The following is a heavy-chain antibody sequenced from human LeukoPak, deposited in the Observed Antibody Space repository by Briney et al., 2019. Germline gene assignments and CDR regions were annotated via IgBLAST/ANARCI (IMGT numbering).Heavy chain of an antibody. J-gene: IGHJ4*02. D-gene: IGHD6-13*01. CDR2: IGGSGVYT. Sequence: PGGSLRLSCIASGFTFRNHAMSWVRQAPGKGLEWVATIGGSGVYTDYADSVKARFTISRDNVKNILFLQMTSLRAEDTAIYYCAKRPAADPMYFDYWGQGTLVTVSS. CDR3: AKRPAADPMYFDY. CDR1: GFTFRNHA. V-gene: IGHV3-23*01.